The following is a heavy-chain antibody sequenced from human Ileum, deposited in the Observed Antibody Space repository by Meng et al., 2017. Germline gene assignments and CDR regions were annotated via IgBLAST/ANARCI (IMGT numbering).Heavy chain of an antibody. CDR3: ASGSGSLDY. V-gene: IGHV6-1*01. CDR1: GGSVSSNIAA. CDR2: TYYRSKWYS. D-gene: IGHD3-3*01. J-gene: IGHJ4*02. Sequence: QVQLHQSGPGLVKPSQTLSLTWAVSGGSVSSNIAAWNWIRQSPLRGLEWLGRTYYRSKWYSEYAVSVKSRISITPDTSKNQFSLQMNSVTPEDTAVYYCASGSGSLDYWGPGTLVTVSS.